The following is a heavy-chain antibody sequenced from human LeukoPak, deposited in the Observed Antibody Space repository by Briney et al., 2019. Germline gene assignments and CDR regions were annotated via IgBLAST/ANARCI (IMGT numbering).Heavy chain of an antibody. CDR2: INHSGST. CDR1: GGSFSGYY. Sequence: KPSETLSLTCAVRGGSFSGYYWSWIRQPPGKGLEWIGEINHSGSTNYNPSLKSRVTISVDTSKNQFSLKLSSVTAADTAVYYCATTKTNGYDNWGQGTLVTVSS. CDR3: ATTKTNGYDN. V-gene: IGHV4-34*01. J-gene: IGHJ4*02. D-gene: IGHD5-18*01.